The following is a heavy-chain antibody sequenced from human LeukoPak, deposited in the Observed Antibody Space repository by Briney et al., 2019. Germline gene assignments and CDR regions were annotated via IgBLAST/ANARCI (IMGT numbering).Heavy chain of an antibody. CDR2: IIPILGIA. D-gene: IGHD3-10*01. CDR3: ARDPPLRTTVRGAGEIFTDNWFDP. J-gene: IGHJ5*02. Sequence: ASVKVSCKASGGTFSSYAISWVRQAPGQGLEWMGRIIPILGIANYAQKFQGRVTITADKSTSTAYMELSSLRSEDTAVYYCARDPPLRTTVRGAGEIFTDNWFDPWGQGTLVTVSS. V-gene: IGHV1-69*04. CDR1: GGTFSSYA.